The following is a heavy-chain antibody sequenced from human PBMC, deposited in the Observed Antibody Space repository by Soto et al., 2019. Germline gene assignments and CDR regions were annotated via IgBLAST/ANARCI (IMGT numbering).Heavy chain of an antibody. CDR1: GYLFTAYS. Sequence: ASVKVSCKASGYLFTAYSMHWVRLAPGQGLEWMGVVNPSGGSTKYAQNFQGRVTMTRDTSTTTIYMELSSLRSDDTAIYYCAREQNCSGGTCYSEYFHRWGQGTLVTVSS. J-gene: IGHJ1*01. D-gene: IGHD2-15*01. CDR3: AREQNCSGGTCYSEYFHR. V-gene: IGHV1-46*01. CDR2: VNPSGGST.